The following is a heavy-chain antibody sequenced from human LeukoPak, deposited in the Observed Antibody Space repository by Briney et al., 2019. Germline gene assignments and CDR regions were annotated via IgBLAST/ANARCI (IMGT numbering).Heavy chain of an antibody. CDR3: ATYSSGWYLVY. Sequence: GGSLSLSCAASGFIFSSYSTNWVRQAPGKGLEWVAYISGDIATTYYAHSVSGLLTISRDNAENSLYLHMNSLRDEDTAVYYCATYSSGWYLVYWCQGTLVLVSS. J-gene: IGHJ4*02. V-gene: IGHV3-48*02. D-gene: IGHD6-19*01. CDR1: GFIFSSYS. CDR2: ISGDIATT.